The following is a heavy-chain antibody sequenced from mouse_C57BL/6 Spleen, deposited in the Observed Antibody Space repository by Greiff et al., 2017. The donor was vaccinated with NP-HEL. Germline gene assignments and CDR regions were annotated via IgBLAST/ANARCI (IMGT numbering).Heavy chain of an antibody. CDR1: GYAFSSYW. V-gene: IGHV1-80*01. CDR2: IYPGDGDT. D-gene: IGHD2-1*01. CDR3: ARDGAYGNEGDY. J-gene: IGHJ2*01. Sequence: VQLQQSGAELVKPGASVKISCKASGYAFSSYWMNWVKQRPGKGLEWIGQIYPGDGDTNYNGKFKGKATLTADKSSSTAYMQLSSLTSEDSAVSFCARDGAYGNEGDYWGQGTTLTVSS.